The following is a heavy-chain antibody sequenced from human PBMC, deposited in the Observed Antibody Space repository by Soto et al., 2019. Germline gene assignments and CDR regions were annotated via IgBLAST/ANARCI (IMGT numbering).Heavy chain of an antibody. Sequence: GASVKVSCKASGYTFTSYYMHWVRQAPGQGLEWMGIINPSGGSTSYAQKCRGRVSMTRDTSTSTVSMELSSLRSEDTAVYYCARDSGSYYKYYYFDYWGQGTLVTV. D-gene: IGHD1-26*01. CDR1: GYTFTSYY. V-gene: IGHV1-46*01. CDR2: INPSGGST. J-gene: IGHJ4*02. CDR3: ARDSGSYYKYYYFDY.